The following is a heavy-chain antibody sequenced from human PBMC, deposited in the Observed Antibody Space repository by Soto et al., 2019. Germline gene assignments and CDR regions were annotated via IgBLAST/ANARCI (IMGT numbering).Heavy chain of an antibody. V-gene: IGHV1-2*02. CDR1: GYTFKDYF. CDR2: INSNTGGT. CDR3: ARDSGYGSGASVNHYLDY. J-gene: IGHJ4*01. D-gene: IGHD3-10*01. Sequence: ASVKVSCKASGYTFKDYFLHWVRQAPGQGLEWMGWINSNTGGTNYAQKFQGRVTMTRDTPISTAYMELSRLTSDDTAVYYCARDSGYGSGASVNHYLDYWGHGTLVTVSS.